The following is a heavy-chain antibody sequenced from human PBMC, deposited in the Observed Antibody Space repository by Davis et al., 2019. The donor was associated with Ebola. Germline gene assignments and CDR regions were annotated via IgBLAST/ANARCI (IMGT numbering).Heavy chain of an antibody. CDR1: GGSVGSDC. V-gene: IGHV4-59*02. CDR3: ARGGGNSAYY. D-gene: IGHD4-23*01. J-gene: IGHJ4*02. CDR2: ISNGGRT. Sequence: SETLSLTCSVSGGSVGSDCWSWIRQSPGKGLEWIAFISNGGRTIYNPSLRGRVTISIDTSKNQFSLKLSSVTAADTAVYYCARGGGNSAYYWGQGTLVTVSS.